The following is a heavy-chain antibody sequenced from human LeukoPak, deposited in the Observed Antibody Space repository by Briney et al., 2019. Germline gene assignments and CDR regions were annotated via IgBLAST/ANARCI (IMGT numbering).Heavy chain of an antibody. CDR3: ALYYDSSGNTYHLHY. Sequence: PGGSPRLSCAPPGFTFSTSAMSSGRETPGKRPGWVSLISGSGGSTYYADSVKGRFTISRDTSKNTLYLQMNSLRAEDTAVYYCALYYDSSGNTYHLHYWGQGTLVTVSS. CDR2: ISGSGGST. D-gene: IGHD3-22*01. V-gene: IGHV3-23*01. J-gene: IGHJ4*02. CDR1: GFTFSTSA.